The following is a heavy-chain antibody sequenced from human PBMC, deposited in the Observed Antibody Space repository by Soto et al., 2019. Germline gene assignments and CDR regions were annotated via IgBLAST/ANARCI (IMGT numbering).Heavy chain of an antibody. CDR1: GGSFSGYY. V-gene: IGHV4-34*01. J-gene: IGHJ5*02. D-gene: IGHD3-10*01. CDR2: INHSGST. Sequence: QVQLQQWGAGLLKPSETLSLTCAVYGGSFSGYYWSWIRQPPGKGLEWLGEINHSGSTNYNPSRKSRVTISVDTSKNQFSLKLSSVTAADTAVYYCARGPYYYGSGSYLWGSKKERNWFDPWGQGTLVTVSS. CDR3: ARGPYYYGSGSYLWGSKKERNWFDP.